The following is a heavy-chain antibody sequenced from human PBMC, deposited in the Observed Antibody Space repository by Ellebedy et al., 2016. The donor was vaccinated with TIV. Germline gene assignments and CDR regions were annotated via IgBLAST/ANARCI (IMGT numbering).Heavy chain of an antibody. Sequence: GESLKISCAASGFTFRSYWMSWVRQAPGKGLEWVGNINQDGSEKYYVDSVKGRFSISRDNAKNSVYLQMNSLRAEDTDLYFCARDGSFGDYLSPRHAFNMWGQGTMVTVSS. J-gene: IGHJ3*02. CDR1: GFTFRSYW. V-gene: IGHV3-7*01. CDR2: INQDGSEK. CDR3: ARDGSFGDYLSPRHAFNM. D-gene: IGHD4-17*01.